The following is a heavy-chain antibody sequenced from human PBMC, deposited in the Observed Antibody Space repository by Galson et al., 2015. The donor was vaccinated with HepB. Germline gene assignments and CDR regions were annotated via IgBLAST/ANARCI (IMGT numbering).Heavy chain of an antibody. CDR3: AREYGYDTPLTT. J-gene: IGHJ5*02. Sequence: SVKVSCKASGGTFSSYAISWVRQAPGQGLEWMGGIIPIFGTANYAQKFQGRVTITADESTSTAYMELSSLRSEDTAVYCCAREYGYDTPLTTWGQGTLVTVSS. V-gene: IGHV1-69*13. D-gene: IGHD5-12*01. CDR2: IIPIFGTA. CDR1: GGTFSSYA.